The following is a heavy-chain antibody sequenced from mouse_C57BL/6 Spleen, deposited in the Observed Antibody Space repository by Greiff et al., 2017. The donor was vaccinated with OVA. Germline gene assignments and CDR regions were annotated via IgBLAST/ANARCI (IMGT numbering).Heavy chain of an antibody. CDR1: GYTFTSYD. CDR2: IYPRDGST. V-gene: IGHV1-85*01. J-gene: IGHJ1*03. D-gene: IGHD1-1*01. Sequence: VKLMESGPELVKPGASVKLSCKASGYTFTSYDINWVKQRPGQGLEWIGWIYPRDGSTKYNEKFKGKATLTVDTSSSTAYMELHSLTSEDSAVYFCARSTTVVYWYFDVWGTGTTVTVSS. CDR3: ARSTTVVYWYFDV.